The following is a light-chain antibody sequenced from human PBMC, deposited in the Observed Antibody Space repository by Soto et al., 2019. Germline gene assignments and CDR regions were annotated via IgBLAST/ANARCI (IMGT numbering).Light chain of an antibody. V-gene: IGKV1-8*01. J-gene: IGKJ5*01. CDR3: QHFHSYPIT. CDR1: QAIGRF. Sequence: AIRMTQSPSSLSASTGDTVTITCRASQAIGRFLAWYQQKPGKAPRVLIYGASTLQGGVPSRFSGSGSGTDFTLTISYLQSEDFATYYCQHFHSYPITFGQGTRL. CDR2: GAS.